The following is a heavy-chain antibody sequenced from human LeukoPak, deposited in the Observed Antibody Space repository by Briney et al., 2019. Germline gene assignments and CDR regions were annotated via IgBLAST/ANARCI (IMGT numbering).Heavy chain of an antibody. D-gene: IGHD2/OR15-2a*01. Sequence: ASVKVSCEASGYSFTNYAFHWVRQAPGQSLEWMGWIHTGNGFTRYSQKFQGRVTITRDTSASTAYMELSSLRSEDTAVYYCARSEYDLQGSSARWPDYWGQGALVTVSS. J-gene: IGHJ4*02. V-gene: IGHV1-3*04. CDR2: IHTGNGFT. CDR3: ARSEYDLQGSSARWPDY. CDR1: GYSFTNYA.